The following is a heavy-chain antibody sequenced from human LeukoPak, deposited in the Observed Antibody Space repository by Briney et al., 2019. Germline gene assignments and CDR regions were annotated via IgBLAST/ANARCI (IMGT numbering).Heavy chain of an antibody. CDR3: ARSGYSYDSAVYWNFDL. CDR1: GGSISSYY. V-gene: IGHV4-4*07. CDR2: IYTSGST. J-gene: IGHJ2*01. D-gene: IGHD5-18*01. Sequence: SETLSLTCTVSGGSISSYYWSWIRQPAGKGLEWIGRIYTSGSTNYNPSLKSRVTMSVDTSKNQFSLRLTSVTAADTAVYYCARSGYSYDSAVYWNFDLWGRGTLVTVSS.